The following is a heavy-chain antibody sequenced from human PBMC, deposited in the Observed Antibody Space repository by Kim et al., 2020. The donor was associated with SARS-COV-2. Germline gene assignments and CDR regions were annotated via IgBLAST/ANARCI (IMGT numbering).Heavy chain of an antibody. V-gene: IGHV3-23*01. Sequence: VKGRFTISRDNSKNTRYLQMNSRGAEDTAVYYCAKVAYGSGSYYNPFFDYWGQGTLVTVSS. J-gene: IGHJ4*02. D-gene: IGHD3-10*01. CDR3: AKVAYGSGSYYNPFFDY.